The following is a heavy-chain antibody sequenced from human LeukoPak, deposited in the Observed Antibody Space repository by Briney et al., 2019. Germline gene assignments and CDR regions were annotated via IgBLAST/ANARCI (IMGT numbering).Heavy chain of an antibody. V-gene: IGHV4-34*01. CDR2: INHSGST. J-gene: IGHJ4*02. CDR1: GGSFSGYY. Sequence: NSSETLSLTCAVYGGSFSGYYWSWIRQPPGKGLEWIGEINHSGSTNYNPSLKSRVTISVDTSKNQFSLKLSSVTAADTAVYYCARGKWELRGYFDCWGQGTLVTVSS. CDR3: ARGKWELRGYFDC. D-gene: IGHD1-26*01.